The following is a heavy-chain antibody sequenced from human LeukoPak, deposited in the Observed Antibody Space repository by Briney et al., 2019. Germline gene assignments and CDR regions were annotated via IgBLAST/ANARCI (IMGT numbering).Heavy chain of an antibody. CDR1: GFTLSTNA. CDR3: AKDPGGSYYLGYFDY. V-gene: IGHV3-23*01. CDR2: ISGSGAST. Sequence: GGSLRLSCLTSGFTLSTNAMSWVRQAPGKGLEWISGISGSGASTYYADSVKGRFTISRDNSKNTLYLQMNSLRAEDTAVYYCAKDPGGSYYLGYFDYWGQGTLVTVSS. J-gene: IGHJ4*02. D-gene: IGHD1-26*01.